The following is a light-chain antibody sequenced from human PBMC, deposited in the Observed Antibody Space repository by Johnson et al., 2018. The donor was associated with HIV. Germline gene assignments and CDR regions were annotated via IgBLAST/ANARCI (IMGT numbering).Light chain of an antibody. CDR2: ENN. Sequence: QAVLTQPPSVSAAPGQKVTISCSGSSSNIGNNYVSWYQHLPGTAPKLLIYENNKRPSGIPDRFSGSKSGTSATLGITGLQTGDAADYYCGTWYSSLSAYVFGTGTKVTVL. V-gene: IGLV1-51*02. CDR3: GTWYSSLSAYV. CDR1: SSNIGNNY. J-gene: IGLJ1*01.